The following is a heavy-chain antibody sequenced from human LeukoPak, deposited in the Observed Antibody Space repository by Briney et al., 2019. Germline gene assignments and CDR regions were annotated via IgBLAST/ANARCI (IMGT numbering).Heavy chain of an antibody. J-gene: IGHJ4*02. CDR2: ISGSGGST. D-gene: IGHD3-10*01. V-gene: IGHV3-23*01. Sequence: PGGTLRLSCAASGFTFSSYGMSWVRQAPGKGLEWVSAISGSGGSTYYADSVKGRFTISRDNSKNTLYLQMNSLRAEDTDVYYCAKDGRQSLYYYGSGSYRRAPFDYWGQGTLVTVSS. CDR3: AKDGRQSLYYYGSGSYRRAPFDY. CDR1: GFTFSSYG.